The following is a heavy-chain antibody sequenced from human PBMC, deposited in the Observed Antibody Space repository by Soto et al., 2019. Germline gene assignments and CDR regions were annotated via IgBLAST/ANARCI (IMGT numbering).Heavy chain of an antibody. CDR3: ARFDIAAPPPI. CDR2: ISADGSDT. Sequence: EVQLVESGGGLVQPGGSLRLSCVASGFSFSNNWMHWVRHAPGKGPVWVSRISADGSDTHYADSVQGRFTISRDNAKNTLYPQMNTLSVEDAAVYYCARFDIAAPPPIWGQGTMVTVSS. V-gene: IGHV3-74*01. J-gene: IGHJ3*02. CDR1: GFSFSNNW. D-gene: IGHD6-13*01.